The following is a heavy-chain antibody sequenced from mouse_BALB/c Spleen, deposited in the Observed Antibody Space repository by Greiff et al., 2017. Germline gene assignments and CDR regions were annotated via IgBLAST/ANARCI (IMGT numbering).Heavy chain of an antibody. Sequence: QVQLQQPGAELVKPGASVKLSCKASGYTFTSYWMHWVKQRPGQGLEWIGEINPSNGRTNYNEKFKSKATLTVDKSSSTAYMQLSSLTSEDSAVYYCARAGDYWGQGTSVTVSS. CDR1: GYTFTSYW. CDR2: INPSNGRT. V-gene: IGHV1S81*02. J-gene: IGHJ4*01. CDR3: ARAGDY.